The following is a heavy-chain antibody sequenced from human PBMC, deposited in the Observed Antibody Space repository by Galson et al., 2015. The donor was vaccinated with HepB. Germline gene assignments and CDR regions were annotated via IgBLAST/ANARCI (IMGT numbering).Heavy chain of an antibody. J-gene: IGHJ4*02. CDR1: GFTFSRSA. V-gene: IGHV3-23*01. CDR2: ISVTGSSP. Sequence: SLRLSCAASGFTFSRSAMSWVRQAPGKGLEWVSGISVTGSSPYYADSVKGRFTISRDNSKSTLYLQMNSLRAEDTAVYYCAKDHDSGNYYEVIDWGQGTLVTVSS. CDR3: AKDHDSGNYYEVID. D-gene: IGHD1-26*01.